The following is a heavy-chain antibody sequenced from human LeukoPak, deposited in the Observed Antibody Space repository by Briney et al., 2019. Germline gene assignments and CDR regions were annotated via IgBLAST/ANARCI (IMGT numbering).Heavy chain of an antibody. CDR2: ISASTTII. V-gene: IGHV3-48*01. D-gene: IGHD1-26*01. CDR3: ARYNGNKFDY. Sequence: GGSLRLSCAASGFTFSSYSMNWVRQAPGKGLEWISYISASTTIIFDADSVKGRFTISRDNTNNLLYLQMSSLRAGDTAVYYCARYNGNKFDYWGQGTLVTVSS. CDR1: GFTFSSYS. J-gene: IGHJ4*02.